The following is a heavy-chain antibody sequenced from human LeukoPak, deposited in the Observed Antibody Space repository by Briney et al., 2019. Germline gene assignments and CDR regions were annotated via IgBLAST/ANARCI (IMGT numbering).Heavy chain of an antibody. J-gene: IGHJ4*02. CDR1: GYTFTGYY. D-gene: IGHD5-18*01. Sequence: ASVKVSCKAPGYTFTGYYMHWVRQAPGQGLEWMGWINPKSGGTKYAQKFQGRVTMTRDTSISTAYMELSRLRSDDTAVYYCARDYGVDTAISLDYWGQGTLVTVSS. CDR3: ARDYGVDTAISLDY. CDR2: INPKSGGT. V-gene: IGHV1-2*02.